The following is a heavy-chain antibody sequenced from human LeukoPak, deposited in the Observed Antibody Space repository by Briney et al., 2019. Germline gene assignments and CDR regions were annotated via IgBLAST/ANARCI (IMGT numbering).Heavy chain of an antibody. CDR3: TRDGDTGMVGGYYYFMDV. J-gene: IGHJ6*03. D-gene: IGHD5-18*01. Sequence: GGSLRLSCAASGFTFSSYEMNWVRQAPGMGLEWVSYISKSGSNIYYADSVKGRFTISRDNAKTSLYLQMNTLRAEDTAVYYCTRDGDTGMVGGYYYFMDVWGKGTTVTVSS. CDR2: ISKSGSNI. CDR1: GFTFSSYE. V-gene: IGHV3-48*03.